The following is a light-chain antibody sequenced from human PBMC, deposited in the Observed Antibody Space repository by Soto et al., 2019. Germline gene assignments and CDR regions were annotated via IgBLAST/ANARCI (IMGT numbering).Light chain of an antibody. Sequence: VFTQSPGTVSLSPGERVTLSCRASQSVSSYLAWYQQKPGQAPRLLIYDASNRATGIPARFSGSGSGTDFTLTISSLEPEDFAVYYCQQRSNWPLTFGGGTKVDIK. CDR1: QSVSSY. V-gene: IGKV3-11*01. J-gene: IGKJ4*01. CDR3: QQRSNWPLT. CDR2: DAS.